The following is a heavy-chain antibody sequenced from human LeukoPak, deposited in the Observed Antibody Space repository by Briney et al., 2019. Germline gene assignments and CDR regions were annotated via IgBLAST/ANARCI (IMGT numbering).Heavy chain of an antibody. J-gene: IGHJ6*02. D-gene: IGHD2-15*01. CDR1: GFSFGDDA. CDR2: MRSKAYGGTT. Sequence: GGSLRLSCTASGFSFGDDAMSWVRQAPGKGLEWVGFMRSKAYGGTTDYAASVKGRFTISRDDSKNSLYLQMNSLKTEDTAVYYCARVSGYCSGGSCYDYYYYGMDVWGQGTTVTVSS. CDR3: ARVSGYCSGGSCYDYYYYGMDV. V-gene: IGHV3-49*04.